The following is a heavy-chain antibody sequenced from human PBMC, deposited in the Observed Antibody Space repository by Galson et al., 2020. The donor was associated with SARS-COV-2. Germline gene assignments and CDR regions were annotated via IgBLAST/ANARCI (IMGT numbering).Heavy chain of an antibody. CDR3: ARGQDPEAAFDY. J-gene: IGHJ4*02. Sequence: SETLSLTCAVYGGSFSGYYWSWIRQPPGKGLEWIGEINHSGSTNYNPSLKSRVTISVDTSKNQFSLKLSSVTAADTAVYYCARGQDPEAAFDYWGQGTLVTVSS. CDR2: INHSGST. D-gene: IGHD2-15*01. CDR1: GGSFSGYY. V-gene: IGHV4-34*01.